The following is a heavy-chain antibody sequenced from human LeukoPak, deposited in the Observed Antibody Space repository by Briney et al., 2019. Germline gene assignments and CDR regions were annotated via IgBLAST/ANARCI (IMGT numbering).Heavy chain of an antibody. D-gene: IGHD6-13*01. V-gene: IGHV4-59*01. J-gene: IGHJ4*02. Sequence: ASETLSLTCTVSGGSISSYYWSWIRQPPGKGLEWIGYIYYSGSTNYNPSLKSRVTISVDTSKNQFSLKLSSVTAADTAVYYCARSEIRYPIAAAAPYYFDYWGQGTLVTVSS. CDR3: ARSEIRYPIAAAAPYYFDY. CDR2: IYYSGST. CDR1: GGSISSYY.